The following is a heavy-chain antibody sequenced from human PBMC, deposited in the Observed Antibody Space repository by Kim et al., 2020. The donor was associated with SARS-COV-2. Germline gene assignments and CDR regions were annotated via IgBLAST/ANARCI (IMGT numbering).Heavy chain of an antibody. CDR1: GYSISSGYY. CDR2: MYHNGET. J-gene: IGHJ4*02. V-gene: IGHV4-38-2*02. D-gene: IGHD3-10*01. CDR3: ARAGNWGVTYYFDY. Sequence: SETLSLTCTVSGYSISSGYYWGWIRQPPGQGPEWIGSMYHNGETYHNPSLKSRVTISLDTSKNHFSLELRSVTAADTAVYYCARAGNWGVTYYFDYWGQG.